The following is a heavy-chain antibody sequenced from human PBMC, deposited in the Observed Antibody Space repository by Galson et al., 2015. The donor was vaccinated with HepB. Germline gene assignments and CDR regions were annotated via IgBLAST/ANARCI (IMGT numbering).Heavy chain of an antibody. CDR2: ISYDGSNT. CDR3: ARDRELAPPPYYYYCGMDV. V-gene: IGHV3-30-3*01. Sequence: SVRLSCAASGFTFSSYAMHWVRQAPGQGLEWVAVISYDGSNTYYADSVKGRFTITRDNSKNTLYLQMNSLRAEDAAVYYCARDRELAPPPYYYYCGMDVWGQGTPVTVSS. CDR1: GFTFSSYA. D-gene: IGHD1-26*01. J-gene: IGHJ6*02.